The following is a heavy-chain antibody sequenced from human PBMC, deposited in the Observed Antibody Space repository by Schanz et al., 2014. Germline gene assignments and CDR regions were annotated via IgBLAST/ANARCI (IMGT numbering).Heavy chain of an antibody. D-gene: IGHD6-6*01. J-gene: IGHJ6*02. CDR1: GYTFTSNG. V-gene: IGHV1-18*04. Sequence: QVQLVQSGAEVKEPGASVKVSCKASGYTFTSNGITWVRQAPGQGLEWMGWINTYNGDTAYAQNMQGRVSMTTETAASTAYMELRSLRSDDTAVYYCARGYSSSMDVWGQGTTVTVSS. CDR3: ARGYSSSMDV. CDR2: INTYNGDT.